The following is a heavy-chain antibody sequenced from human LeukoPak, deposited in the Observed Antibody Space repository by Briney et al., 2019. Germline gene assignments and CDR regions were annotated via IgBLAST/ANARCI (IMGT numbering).Heavy chain of an antibody. Sequence: GGSLRLSCAASGFTFSSYSMNWVRQAPGKGLEWVAVISYDGSNKYYADSVKGRFTISRDNSKNTLYLQMSSLRAEDTAVYYCAKDMGGGEGSWYNWFDPWGQGTLVTVSS. CDR3: AKDMGGGEGSWYNWFDP. V-gene: IGHV3-30*18. D-gene: IGHD6-13*01. CDR1: GFTFSSYS. CDR2: ISYDGSNK. J-gene: IGHJ5*02.